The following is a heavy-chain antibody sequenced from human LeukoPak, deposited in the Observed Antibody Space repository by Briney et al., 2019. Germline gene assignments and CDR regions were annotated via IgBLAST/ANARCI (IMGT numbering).Heavy chain of an antibody. D-gene: IGHD5-24*01. V-gene: IGHV1-69*04. Sequence: SVKVSCKASGGTFSSYAISWVRQAPGQGLEWMGRIIPILGIANYAQKFQGRVTITADKSTSTAYMELSSLRSDDTAVYYCARGAGLDRSTINDYWGQGTTVTVSA. CDR2: IIPILGIA. CDR1: GGTFSSYA. J-gene: IGHJ4*03. CDR3: ARGAGLDRSTINDY.